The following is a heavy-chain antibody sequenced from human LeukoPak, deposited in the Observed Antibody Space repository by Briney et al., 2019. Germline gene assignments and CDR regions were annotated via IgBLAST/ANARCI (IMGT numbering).Heavy chain of an antibody. D-gene: IGHD3-22*01. CDR2: MNPNSGNT. Sequence: ASVTVSCKASGYTFTSYDINWVGQATGQGLEWMGWMNPNSGNTGYAQKFQGRVTMTRNTSISTAYMELSSLRSEDTAVYYCARGRGTYDSSRFWDYWGQGTLVTVSS. CDR1: GYTFTSYD. J-gene: IGHJ4*02. CDR3: ARGRGTYDSSRFWDY. V-gene: IGHV1-8*01.